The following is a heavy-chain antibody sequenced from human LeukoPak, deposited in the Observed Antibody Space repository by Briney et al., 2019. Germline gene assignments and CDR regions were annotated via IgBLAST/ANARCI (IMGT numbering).Heavy chain of an antibody. CDR1: GFSFTAHY. CDR3: ARDLSGSGLDY. J-gene: IGHJ4*02. Sequence: EASVKVSCTTSGFSFTAHYLHWIRQAPGQGLEWMGIINPSGGSTSYAQKFQGRVTMTRDTSTSTVYMELSSLRSEDTAVYYCARDLSGSGLDYWGQGTLVTVSS. D-gene: IGHD1-14*01. V-gene: IGHV1-46*01. CDR2: INPSGGST.